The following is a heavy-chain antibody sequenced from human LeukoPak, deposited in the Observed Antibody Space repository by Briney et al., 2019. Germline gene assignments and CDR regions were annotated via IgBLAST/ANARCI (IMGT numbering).Heavy chain of an antibody. V-gene: IGHV3-21*01. Sequence: PGGSLRLSCAASGFTFSSYSMNWVRQAPGKGLEWVSSISSSSSHMKYADSVKGRFTISRDNAKNSLYLQMNSLRAEDTAVYYCAKLAVAGSSFFDYWGQGTLVTVSS. CDR2: ISSSSSHM. CDR3: AKLAVAGSSFFDY. CDR1: GFTFSSYS. D-gene: IGHD6-19*01. J-gene: IGHJ4*02.